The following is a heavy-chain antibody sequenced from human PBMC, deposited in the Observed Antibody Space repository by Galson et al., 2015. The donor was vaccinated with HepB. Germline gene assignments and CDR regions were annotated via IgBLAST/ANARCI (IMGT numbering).Heavy chain of an antibody. CDR2: IYPGDSDT. CDR1: GYSFTSYW. CDR3: ARRSATTGTDIDY. D-gene: IGHD3-9*01. Sequence: QSGAEVKKPGESLKISCKGSGYSFTSYWIGWVRQMPGKGLEWMGIIYPGDSDTRYSPSFQGQVTISADKSINTAYLQWSNLKASDTAMYYCARRSATTGTDIDYWGQGTLVTVSA. V-gene: IGHV5-51*03. J-gene: IGHJ4*02.